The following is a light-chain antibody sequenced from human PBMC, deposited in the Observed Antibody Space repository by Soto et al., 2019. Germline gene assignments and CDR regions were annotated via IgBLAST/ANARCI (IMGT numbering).Light chain of an antibody. Sequence: QSVLTQPASVSGSPGQSITVSCGGTSSDVGAYIYVSWYQQHPGKAPKLMIYEVSNRPSGVSNRFSGSKSGNTASLTISGLQAEDEADYYCSSYTSYSTYVFGTGTKVTVL. CDR2: EVS. J-gene: IGLJ1*01. V-gene: IGLV2-14*01. CDR1: SSDVGAYIY. CDR3: SSYTSYSTYV.